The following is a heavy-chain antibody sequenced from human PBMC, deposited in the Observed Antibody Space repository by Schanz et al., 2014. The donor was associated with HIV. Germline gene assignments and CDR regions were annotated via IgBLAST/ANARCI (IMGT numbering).Heavy chain of an antibody. V-gene: IGHV3-11*01. Sequence: VQLGGSGGGLGKPGGSLRLSCAAPGFTFTGNYMSWIRPAPGEGVERLSFISVYCATREYADSVKGRVPISRGKARKPPPNIGVNGATREYADSVKGRFTISRDNAKNSLYLNMYSLRAEDTAVYYCARGRRGAVAGSSDYWGQGTLVTVSS. J-gene: IGHJ4*02. CDR2: ISVYCATR. CDR3: GRFTISRDNAKNSLYLNMYSLRAEDTAVYYCARGRRGAVAGSSDY. D-gene: IGHD2-8*01. CDR1: GFTFTGNY.